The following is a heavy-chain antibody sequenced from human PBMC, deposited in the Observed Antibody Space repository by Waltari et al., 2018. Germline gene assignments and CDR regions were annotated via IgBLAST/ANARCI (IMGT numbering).Heavy chain of an antibody. Sequence: QVQLVQSGDEVKKPGASVKVSCKASGYTFTSHDLKWVRQATGQGLEWRVWVNPNSGNTGYAQKFQGIVTITRNPSISTAYMELSILRSEDTAVYYCASLILGYCSGGSCYSEYWGQGTLVTVSS. J-gene: IGHJ4*02. CDR2: VNPNSGNT. D-gene: IGHD2-15*01. CDR3: ASLILGYCSGGSCYSEY. V-gene: IGHV1-8*03. CDR1: GYTFTSHD.